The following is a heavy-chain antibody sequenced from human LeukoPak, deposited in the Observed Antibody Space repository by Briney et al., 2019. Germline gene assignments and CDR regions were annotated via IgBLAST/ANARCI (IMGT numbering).Heavy chain of an antibody. J-gene: IGHJ2*01. D-gene: IGHD5-18*01. CDR2: IKQDGNEK. V-gene: IGHV3-7*01. CDR1: GFRFNTYW. CDR3: ARSPSYRYGYSDWYFDL. Sequence: GGSLRLSCAASGFRFNTYWMSWVRQAPGKGLEWVANIKQDGNEKYYADSVEGRFTISRDNAKNSLYLQMNSLRAEDTAVYYCARSPSYRYGYSDWYFDLWGRGTLVTVSS.